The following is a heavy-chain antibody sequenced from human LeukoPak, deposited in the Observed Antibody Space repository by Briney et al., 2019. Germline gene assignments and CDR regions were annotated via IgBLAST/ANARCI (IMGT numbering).Heavy chain of an antibody. CDR1: GFTVSSKY. J-gene: IGHJ6*02. CDR2: FYSSGTT. Sequence: GGSLRLSCVVSGFTVSSKYMTWVRQAPGKGLEWVSVFYSSGTTNYADSVKGRFIISRDNSKNTLYLQMDSLRAEDTAVYYCASRGEYSSSWYGMDVWGQGTTVTVSS. V-gene: IGHV3-53*01. D-gene: IGHD6-13*01. CDR3: ASRGEYSSSWYGMDV.